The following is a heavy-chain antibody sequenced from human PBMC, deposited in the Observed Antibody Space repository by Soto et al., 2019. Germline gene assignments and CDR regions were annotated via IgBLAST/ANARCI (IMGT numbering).Heavy chain of an antibody. V-gene: IGHV4-31*01. CDR1: GGSISSGGYY. J-gene: IGHJ4*01. CDR2: ISYSGIT. CDR3: ARSVLL. Sequence: QVQLQQSGPGLVQPSQTLSLTCTVSGGSISSGGYYWSWIRQHPGTGLEWIGHISYSGITYYNTSLKRPVTLAVGPSSTQLSLIVNSVTAAATAVYYWARSVLLWGQGALVTVSS.